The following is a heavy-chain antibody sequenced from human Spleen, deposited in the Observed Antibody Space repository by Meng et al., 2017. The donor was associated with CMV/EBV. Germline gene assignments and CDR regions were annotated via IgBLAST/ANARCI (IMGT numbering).Heavy chain of an antibody. CDR1: GGSFSDYH. V-gene: IGHV4-34*01. CDR2: ISHRGTT. J-gene: IGHJ6*02. CDR3: ARVNLANYNQRTRLHQYYGMDV. Sequence: SETLSLTCAVYGGSFSDYHWSWIRQPPGKGLEWIGEISHRGTTNYNTSLKGRVAISVDKPKTQFSLKLSFLTATDTAVYYCARVNLANYNQRTRLHQYYGMDVWGQGTTVTVSS. D-gene: IGHD1-1*01.